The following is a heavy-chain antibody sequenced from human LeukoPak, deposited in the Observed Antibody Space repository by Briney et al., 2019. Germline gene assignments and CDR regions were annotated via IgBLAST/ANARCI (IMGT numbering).Heavy chain of an antibody. Sequence: GGSLRLSCVASGFTFSNYGMHWVRQAPGKGPEWVAFTRFDDSNKYYADSVRGRFTISRDNSKNTLYLRMNSLRAEDTAVYYCARVDTAMVYFDYWGQGTLVTVSS. D-gene: IGHD5-18*01. CDR3: ARVDTAMVYFDY. V-gene: IGHV3-30*02. CDR1: GFTFSNYG. CDR2: TRFDDSNK. J-gene: IGHJ4*02.